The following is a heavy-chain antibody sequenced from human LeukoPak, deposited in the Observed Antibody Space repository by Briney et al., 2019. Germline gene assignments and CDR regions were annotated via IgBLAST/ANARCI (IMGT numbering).Heavy chain of an antibody. CDR2: ISYDGSNK. CDR3: ARDGRGYSSRCFDY. CDR1: GFTFSSYA. J-gene: IGHJ4*02. D-gene: IGHD6-19*01. V-gene: IGHV3-30*04. Sequence: GGSLRLSCAASGFTFSSYAMHWVRQAPGKGLEWVAVISYDGSNKYNADTVKSPFTISRDKSKNTLYLQMNSLRAQDTAVYYCARDGRGYSSRCFDYWGQGTLVTVSS.